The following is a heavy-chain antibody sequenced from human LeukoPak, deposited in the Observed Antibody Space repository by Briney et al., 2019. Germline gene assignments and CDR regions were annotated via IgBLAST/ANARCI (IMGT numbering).Heavy chain of an antibody. Sequence: PGGSLRLSCAASGFTFSSYAMSWVRQAPGKGLEWVSASSGSGGSTYYADSVKGRFTISRDNSKNTLYLQMNSLRAEDTAVYYCAKGGEYYDFWSGYYNYWGQGTLVTVSS. CDR3: AKGGEYYDFWSGYYNY. CDR1: GFTFSSYA. J-gene: IGHJ4*02. CDR2: SSGSGGST. V-gene: IGHV3-23*01. D-gene: IGHD3-3*01.